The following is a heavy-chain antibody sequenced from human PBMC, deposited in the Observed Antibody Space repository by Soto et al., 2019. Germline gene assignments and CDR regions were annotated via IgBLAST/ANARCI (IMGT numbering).Heavy chain of an antibody. CDR2: ISYDGSNK. CDR1: GFTFSSYA. CDR3: ARVLSVVVTAPPHFDY. V-gene: IGHV3-30-3*01. D-gene: IGHD2-21*02. Sequence: TVGSLRLSCAASGFTFSSYAMHWVRQAPGKGLEWVAVISYDGSNKYYADSVKGRFTISRDNSKNTLYLQMNSLRAEDTAVYYCARVLSVVVTAPPHFDYWGQGTLVTVSS. J-gene: IGHJ4*02.